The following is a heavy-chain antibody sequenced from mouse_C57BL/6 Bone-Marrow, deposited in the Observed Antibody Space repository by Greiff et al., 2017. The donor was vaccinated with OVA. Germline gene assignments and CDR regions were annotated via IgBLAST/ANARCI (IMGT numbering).Heavy chain of an antibody. V-gene: IGHV1-63*01. CDR1: GYTFTNYW. CDR3: ARRGYYYGSSLDY. Sequence: QVQLKQSGAELVRPGTSVKMSCKASGYTFTNYWIGWAKQRPGHGLEWIGDIYPGGGYTNYNEKFKGKGKLTADKSSSTAYIQFSSLTSEDSAIYYCARRGYYYGSSLDYWGQGTTLTVSS. D-gene: IGHD1-1*01. CDR2: IYPGGGYT. J-gene: IGHJ2*01.